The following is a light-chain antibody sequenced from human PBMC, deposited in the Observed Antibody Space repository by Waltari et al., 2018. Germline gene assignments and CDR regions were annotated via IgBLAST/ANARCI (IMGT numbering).Light chain of an antibody. Sequence: DILMTQFPSSLSASVGDRVTITCRASQRISRFLKWYQQKPGEAPNLLSYAVSTLQSGVPSRFSGSGSGTDFTLTISTLQPEDYATYYCQQGYSAPLTFGGGTKVEIK. CDR1: QRISRF. V-gene: IGKV1-39*01. CDR3: QQGYSAPLT. J-gene: IGKJ4*01. CDR2: AVS.